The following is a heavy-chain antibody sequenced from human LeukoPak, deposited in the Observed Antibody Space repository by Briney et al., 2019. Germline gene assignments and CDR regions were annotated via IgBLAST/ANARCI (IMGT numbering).Heavy chain of an antibody. CDR1: GITFSAYG. CDR3: ASAAGPFDN. Sequence: GRSLRLSCAASGITFSAYGMHWVRQAPGKGLEWVAVIWSDGSNKYYVDSVKGRFTISRDNSKNTLDLQMNSLRAEDTAVYYCASAAGPFDNWGQGTLVTVPS. J-gene: IGHJ4*02. V-gene: IGHV3-33*03. D-gene: IGHD6-19*01. CDR2: IWSDGSNK.